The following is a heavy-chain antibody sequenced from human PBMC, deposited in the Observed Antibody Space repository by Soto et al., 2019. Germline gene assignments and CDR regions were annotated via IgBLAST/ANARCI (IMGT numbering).Heavy chain of an antibody. D-gene: IGHD3-9*01. J-gene: IGHJ5*02. CDR2: IYYSGST. CDR1: GGSISSYY. CDR3: ARGILHYDILTGYPSFNWFDP. Sequence: SETLSLTCTVSGGSISSYYWSWIRQPPGKGLEWIGYIYYSGSTNYNPSLKSRVTISVDTSKNQFSLKLSSVTAADTAVYYCARGILHYDILTGYPSFNWFDPWGQGTLVTVSS. V-gene: IGHV4-59*01.